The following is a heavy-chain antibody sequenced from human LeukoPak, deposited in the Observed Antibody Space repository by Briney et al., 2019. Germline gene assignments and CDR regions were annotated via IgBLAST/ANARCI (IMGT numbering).Heavy chain of an antibody. CDR2: INTNTGNP. Sequence: ASVKVSCKASGNTFTTYAMNWVRQAPGQGLEWMGWINTNTGNPTYAQGFTGRFVFSLDTSVSTAYLQISSLKAEDTAVYYCATGLVVTAIPSLHTVYYWGQGTLVTVSS. CDR1: GNTFTTYA. CDR3: ATGLVVTAIPSLHTVYY. D-gene: IGHD2-21*02. J-gene: IGHJ4*02. V-gene: IGHV7-4-1*02.